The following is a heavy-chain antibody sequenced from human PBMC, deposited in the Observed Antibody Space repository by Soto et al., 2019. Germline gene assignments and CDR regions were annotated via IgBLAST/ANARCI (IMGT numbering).Heavy chain of an antibody. J-gene: IGHJ6*02. D-gene: IGHD5-12*01. CDR3: ARHFYSGYGTYHWHSGMDV. CDR2: IHPGDSDT. V-gene: IGHV5-51*01. Sequence: GESLKISCKGSGYSFIGYWIAWVRQMPGKGLEWMGIIHPGDSDTRYSPSFQGQVTISADKSISTAYLQWSSLKASDTAMYYCARHFYSGYGTYHWHSGMDVWGQGTTVTVSS. CDR1: GYSFIGYW.